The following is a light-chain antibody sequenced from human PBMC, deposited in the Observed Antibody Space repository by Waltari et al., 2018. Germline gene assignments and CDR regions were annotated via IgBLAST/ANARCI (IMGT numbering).Light chain of an antibody. V-gene: IGKV4-1*01. Sequence: DIVMTQSPVSLAVSPGERATTRCRSSQSVLYTSDNDNYLAWFQQKPGQSPKLLIYWASTRASGVPDRFRGSGSGTDFTLTINSLQPADVAVYYCQQYYNPPLTFGQGTRVEI. CDR3: QQYYNPPLT. J-gene: IGKJ1*01. CDR2: WAS. CDR1: QSVLYTSDNDNY.